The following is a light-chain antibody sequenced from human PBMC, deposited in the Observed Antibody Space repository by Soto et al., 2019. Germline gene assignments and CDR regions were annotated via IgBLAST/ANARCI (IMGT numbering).Light chain of an antibody. V-gene: IGKV3-15*01. CDR2: GAS. CDR1: QSVSSN. Sequence: EIVMTQSQSTLSVSPVERATLSCIAGQSVSSNLAWYQQKPGQAPRLLIYGASTRATGIPARFSGSGSGTEFTLTISSLQSEDFAVYYCQQYNNWPPSITFGQGTLLE. CDR3: QQYNNWPPSIT. J-gene: IGKJ5*01.